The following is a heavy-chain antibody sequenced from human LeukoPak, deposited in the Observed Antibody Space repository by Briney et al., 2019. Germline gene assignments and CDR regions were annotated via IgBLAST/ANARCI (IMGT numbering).Heavy chain of an antibody. V-gene: IGHV1-18*01. CDR1: GYTFTSYG. Sequence: ASVKVSCKASGYTFTSYGISWVRQAPGQGLEWMGWISAYNGNTNYAQKLQGRVTKTTDTSTSTAYMELRSLRSDDTAVYYCARGYCSSTSCAGLGYWGQGTLVTVSS. D-gene: IGHD2-2*01. CDR3: ARGYCSSTSCAGLGY. J-gene: IGHJ4*02. CDR2: ISAYNGNT.